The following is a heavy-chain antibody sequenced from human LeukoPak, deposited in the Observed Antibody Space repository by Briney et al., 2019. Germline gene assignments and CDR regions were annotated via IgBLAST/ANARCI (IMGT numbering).Heavy chain of an antibody. V-gene: IGHV3-23*01. CDR1: GFTFSNYA. CDR2: ISGSGGSI. Sequence: GGSLRLSCAASGFTFSNYAMSWVRQAPGKGLEWVSAISGSGGSIYYADSVKGRFTISRDNSKNTLYLQMNSLRAEDTAVYYCAKSMVRGVIIGFDYWGQGTLVTVSS. CDR3: AKSMVRGVIIGFDY. J-gene: IGHJ4*02. D-gene: IGHD3-10*01.